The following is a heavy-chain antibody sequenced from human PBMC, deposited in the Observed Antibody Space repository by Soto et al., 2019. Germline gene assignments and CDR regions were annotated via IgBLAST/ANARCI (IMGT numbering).Heavy chain of an antibody. J-gene: IGHJ5*02. Sequence: EASVKVSCKASGYTFTGYYMHWVRQAPGQGLEWMGWINPNSGGTNYAQKFQGRVTMTRDTSISTAYMELSRLRSDDTAVYYCARAEGVPAADFNWFDPWGQGTLVTVSS. CDR2: INPNSGGT. D-gene: IGHD2-2*01. CDR3: ARAEGVPAADFNWFDP. V-gene: IGHV1-2*02. CDR1: GYTFTGYY.